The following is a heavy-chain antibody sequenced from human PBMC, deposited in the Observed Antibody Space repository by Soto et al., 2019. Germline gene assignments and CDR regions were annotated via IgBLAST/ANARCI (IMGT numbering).Heavy chain of an antibody. V-gene: IGHV3-48*01. CDR1: GFILMDCA. CDR2: ISSSSSVI. Sequence: EVQLVESGGGLVQPGGPLRLSCATSGFILMDCAMNWVRQAPGKGLEWVSYISSSSSVIDYADSVKGRFTVSRDNARNSLYLLMNSLRAEDTAVYYCARDLSWGSNWYYYMDVWGKGTTVTVSS. D-gene: IGHD7-27*01. CDR3: ARDLSWGSNWYYYMDV. J-gene: IGHJ6*03.